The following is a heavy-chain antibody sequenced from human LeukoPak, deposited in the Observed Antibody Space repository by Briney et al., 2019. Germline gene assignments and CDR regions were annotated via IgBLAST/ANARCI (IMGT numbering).Heavy chain of an antibody. CDR1: GGFISNYY. CDR3: ARAPHYYDSGTYSVQQYSDL. CDR2: IYNSGTT. J-gene: IGHJ2*01. D-gene: IGHD3-22*01. V-gene: IGHV4-59*01. Sequence: SETLSLTCTVSGGFISNYYWSWIRQPPGKGLEWIGYIYNSGTTNYNPSLKSRVTISVDTSKNQFSLKLSSVTAADTAVYYCARAPHYYDSGTYSVQQYSDLWGRGTLVTVSS.